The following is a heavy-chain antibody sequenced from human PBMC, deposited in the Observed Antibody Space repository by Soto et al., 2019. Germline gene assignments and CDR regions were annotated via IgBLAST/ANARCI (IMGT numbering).Heavy chain of an antibody. V-gene: IGHV4-59*08. CDR1: GGSISNYY. CDR2: IHYSGST. Sequence: QVQLQESGPGLVKPSETLSLTCTVSGGSISNYYWSWIRQPPGKGLEWIGYIHYSGSTNYNPSLKSRVTISVDTSKNQFSLNLSSVTAADTAVYYCARQGRVQLWFNYWGQGTLVTVAS. D-gene: IGHD5-18*01. J-gene: IGHJ4*02. CDR3: ARQGRVQLWFNY.